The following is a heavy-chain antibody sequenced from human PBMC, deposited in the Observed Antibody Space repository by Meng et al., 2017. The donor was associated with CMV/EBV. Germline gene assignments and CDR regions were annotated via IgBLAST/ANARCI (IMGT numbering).Heavy chain of an antibody. CDR2: INQSGGST. V-gene: IGHV1-46*01. CDR3: ARSGSTTSQQPGYFDL. Sequence: GYTLSHYWMHWVRQATGQGLEWVGIINQSGGSTTYAQKFQGRVVLTRDTSTSTVYMDLSSLRSEDRAVYYCARSGSTTSQQPGYFDLWGRGTLVTVSS. J-gene: IGHJ2*01. CDR1: GYTLSHYW. D-gene: IGHD2-2*01.